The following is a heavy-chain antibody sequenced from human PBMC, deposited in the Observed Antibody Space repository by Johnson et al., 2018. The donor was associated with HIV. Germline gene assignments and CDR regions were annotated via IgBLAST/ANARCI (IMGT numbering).Heavy chain of an antibody. Sequence: QVQLVESGGGLVQPGRSLRLSCAASGFTFNSYGMHWVRHAPGKGLEWVAVIWYDGSNKYYADSVKCRFPISRDNAKNSLYLQMNCLRAEDTAVYYCSKDQFHKGGGSLVDGFDIWGQGTMVTVSS. J-gene: IGHJ3*02. D-gene: IGHD2-15*01. CDR2: IWYDGSNK. V-gene: IGHV3-33*03. CDR3: SKDQFHKGGGSLVDGFDI. CDR1: GFTFNSYG.